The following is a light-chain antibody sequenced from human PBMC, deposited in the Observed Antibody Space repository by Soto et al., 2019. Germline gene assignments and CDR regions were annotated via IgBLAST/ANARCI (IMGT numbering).Light chain of an antibody. CDR2: GAS. Sequence: EIVLTQSPGTLSLSPGERATLSCRGSQSVSSSYLAWYQHKPGQAPRLLIYGASTRATGIPDRFSGSGSGTDFTLTISRLEPEDFAVYFCQQFGSPFTFGPGTKVDLK. CDR3: QQFGSPFT. CDR1: QSVSSSY. J-gene: IGKJ3*01. V-gene: IGKV3-20*01.